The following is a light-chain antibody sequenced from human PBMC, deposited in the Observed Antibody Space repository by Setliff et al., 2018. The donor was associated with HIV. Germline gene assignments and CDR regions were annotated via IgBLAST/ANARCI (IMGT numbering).Light chain of an antibody. CDR3: CSYAGSTISYV. V-gene: IGLV2-23*02. CDR1: SSDVGSYNP. CDR2: EVS. Sequence: QSALTQPASVSGSPGQSITISCTGTSSDVGSYNPVSWYQHHPGKAPKLMIYEVSKRPSGVSNRFSGSKSGNTASLTISGLQAEDEADYYCCSYAGSTISYVFGTGTKVTVL. J-gene: IGLJ1*01.